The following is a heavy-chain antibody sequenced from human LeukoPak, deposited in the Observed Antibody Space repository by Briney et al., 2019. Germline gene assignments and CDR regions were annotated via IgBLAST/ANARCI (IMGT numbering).Heavy chain of an antibody. J-gene: IGHJ4*02. V-gene: IGHV3-53*01. CDR2: IYSGGST. Sequence: GGSLRLSCAASGFTVSSNYMSWVRQAPGKGLEWVSVIYSGGSTYYADSVKGRFTISRDNSKNTLYLQMNSLRAGDTAVYYCARVSGWYSFAIDYWGQGTLVTVSS. CDR1: GFTVSSNY. D-gene: IGHD6-19*01. CDR3: ARVSGWYSFAIDY.